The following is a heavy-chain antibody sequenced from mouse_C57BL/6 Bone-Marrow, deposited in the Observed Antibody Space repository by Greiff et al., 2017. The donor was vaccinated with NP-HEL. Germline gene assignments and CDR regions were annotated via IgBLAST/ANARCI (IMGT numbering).Heavy chain of an antibody. V-gene: IGHV14-4*01. Sequence: EVHLVESGAELVRPGASVKLSCTASGFNIKDDYMHWVKQRPEQGLEWIGWIDPENGDTEYASKFQGKATITADTSSNTAYLQLSSLTSEDTAVYYCTLYSAWFAYWGQGTLVTVSA. CDR3: TLYSAWFAY. CDR1: GFNIKDDY. D-gene: IGHD3-1*01. J-gene: IGHJ3*01. CDR2: IDPENGDT.